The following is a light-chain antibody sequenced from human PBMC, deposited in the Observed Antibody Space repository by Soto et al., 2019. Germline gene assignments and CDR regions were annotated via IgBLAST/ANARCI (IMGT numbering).Light chain of an antibody. CDR1: GIDVGCYNY. CDR2: DVS. CDR3: NSYTSTSTYV. V-gene: IGLV2-14*01. J-gene: IGLJ1*01. Sequence: QSGLTPPSSVSGSPGQSITISYSGTGIDVGCYNYVSWYQQHPGKAPKLVIYDVSNRPSGVSNRFSGSKSGNTASLTISGLQAEDEADYYCNSYTSTSTYVFGTGTKVTGL.